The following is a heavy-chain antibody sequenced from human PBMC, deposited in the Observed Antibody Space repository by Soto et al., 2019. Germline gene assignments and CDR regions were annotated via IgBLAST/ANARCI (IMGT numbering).Heavy chain of an antibody. CDR3: ARVWDYFAGGGYPYYYDY. D-gene: IGHD2-8*02. V-gene: IGHV4-4*02. CDR2: IYHSGST. J-gene: IGHJ4*02. Sequence: QMQLKQSGPGLVKPSGTLSLTCAVSGGSISSNNWWTWVRPPPGKGLEWIGEIYHSGSTNYNPSLKSRVTISVEKSKNQFTLNLTSATAAATAVYYGARVWDYFAGGGYPYYYDYWGRGTLVTVSS. CDR1: GGSISSNNW.